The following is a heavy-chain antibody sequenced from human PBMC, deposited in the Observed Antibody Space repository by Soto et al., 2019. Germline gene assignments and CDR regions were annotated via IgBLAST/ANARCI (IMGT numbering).Heavy chain of an antibody. D-gene: IGHD1-26*01. CDR2: IYYSGST. CDR1: GGPISSWY. V-gene: IGHV4-59*08. Sequence: PSETLSLTCTVAGGPISSWYWSWIRQPPGKGLEWIGYIYYSGSTNCNPSLKSRVTISVDTSKNQFSLKLSSVTAADTAVYYCARRYGSAIDYWGQGTLVTVS. J-gene: IGHJ4*02. CDR3: ARRYGSAIDY.